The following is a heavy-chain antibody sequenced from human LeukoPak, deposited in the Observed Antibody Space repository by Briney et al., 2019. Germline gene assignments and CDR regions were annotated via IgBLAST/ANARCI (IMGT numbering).Heavy chain of an antibody. CDR1: GLTVSSNH. CDR2: IYTGGIT. CDR3: ARGRPGNY. Sequence: PGGSLRLSCAASGLTVSSNHMAWVRQAPGKGLEWVSVIYTGGITYYADSVQGRFTISRDNAKNSLYLQMNSLRAEDTAVYYCARGRPGNYWGQGTLVTVSS. V-gene: IGHV3-66*01. J-gene: IGHJ4*02.